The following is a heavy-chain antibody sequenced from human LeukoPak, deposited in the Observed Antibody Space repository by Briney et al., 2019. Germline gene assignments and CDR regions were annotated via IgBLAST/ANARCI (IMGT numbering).Heavy chain of an antibody. V-gene: IGHV3-33*01. D-gene: IGHD6-13*01. Sequence: GGSLRLSCAASGFTFSSYGMHWVRQAPGKGLEWVAVIWYDGSNKYYADSVKGRFTISRDNSKNTLYLQMSSLRAEDTAVYYCARDANSYSSFDYWGQGTLVTVSS. CDR1: GFTFSSYG. CDR2: IWYDGSNK. CDR3: ARDANSYSSFDY. J-gene: IGHJ4*02.